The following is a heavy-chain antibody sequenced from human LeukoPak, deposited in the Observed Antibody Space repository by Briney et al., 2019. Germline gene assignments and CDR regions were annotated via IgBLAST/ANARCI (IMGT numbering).Heavy chain of an antibody. CDR2: ANHNGGT. J-gene: IGHJ4*02. D-gene: IGHD2-8*02. Sequence: SETLSLTCAVTGGSFRGYYWTWVRQPPGKGLEWIGEANHNGGTNYSPSLKSRITISVDTSKKQFSLKLTSVTAADTAVYFCARGIVLTGYASFDYWGQGTPVTVSS. CDR3: ARGIVLTGYASFDY. CDR1: GGSFRGYY. V-gene: IGHV4-34*01.